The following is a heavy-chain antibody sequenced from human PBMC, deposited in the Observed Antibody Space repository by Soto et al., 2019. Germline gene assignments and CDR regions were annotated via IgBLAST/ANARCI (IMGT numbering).Heavy chain of an antibody. J-gene: IGHJ5*02. D-gene: IGHD6-13*01. Sequence: ASVKVSCKASGYTFTSYGISWVRQAPGQGLEWMGWISAYNGNTNYAQKLQGRVTMTTDTSTSTAYMELRSLRSDDTAVYYCARLHSRSFGGNGLDPWGQGTLVTVPS. CDR2: ISAYNGNT. CDR1: GYTFTSYG. V-gene: IGHV1-18*01. CDR3: ARLHSRSFGGNGLDP.